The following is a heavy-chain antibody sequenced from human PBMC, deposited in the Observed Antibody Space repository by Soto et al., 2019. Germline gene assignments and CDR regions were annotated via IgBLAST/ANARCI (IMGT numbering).Heavy chain of an antibody. D-gene: IGHD2-21*01. CDR3: ARIRWGCYFDY. Sequence: QVTLKESGPVLVKPTETLTLTCTVSGFSLSNARMGVSWIRQPPGKALEWLAHIFSNDEKSYSTSLKSRLTISKDTSKSQVVLTMTNMDPVDTATYCCARIRWGCYFDYWGQGTLVTVSS. CDR2: IFSNDEK. CDR1: GFSLSNARMG. J-gene: IGHJ4*02. V-gene: IGHV2-26*01.